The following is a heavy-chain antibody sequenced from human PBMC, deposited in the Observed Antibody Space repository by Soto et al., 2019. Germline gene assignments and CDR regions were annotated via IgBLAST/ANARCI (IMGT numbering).Heavy chain of an antibody. CDR1: GGSISSRSYY. CDR2: IYYSGST. CDR3: AGLKYFDTSDYLAY. Sequence: TSETLSLTCTGSGGSISSRSYYWGWIRQPPGKGLEWIGSIYYSGSTYYNPSLKSRVTISVDTSKNHFSLKLSSVTAADTAVYYCAGLKYFDTSDYLAYWGQGTLVTVSS. J-gene: IGHJ4*02. V-gene: IGHV4-39*02. D-gene: IGHD3-22*01.